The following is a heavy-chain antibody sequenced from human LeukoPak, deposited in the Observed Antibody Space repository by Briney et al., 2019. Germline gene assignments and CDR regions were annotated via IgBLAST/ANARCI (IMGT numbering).Heavy chain of an antibody. D-gene: IGHD3-10*01. Sequence: SETLSLTCAVYGGSFSGYYWSWIRQPPGKGLEWIGEINHSGSTNYNPSLKSRVTISVDTSKNQFSLKLSSVTAADTAVYYCARVRDTMDRGVIANWGQGTLVTVSS. CDR1: GGSFSGYY. CDR3: ARVRDTMDRGVIAN. J-gene: IGHJ4*02. V-gene: IGHV4-34*01. CDR2: INHSGST.